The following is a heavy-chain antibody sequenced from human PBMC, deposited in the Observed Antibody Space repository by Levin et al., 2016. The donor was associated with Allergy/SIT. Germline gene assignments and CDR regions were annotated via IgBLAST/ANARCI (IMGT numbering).Heavy chain of an antibody. V-gene: IGHV5-10-1*01. Sequence: GESLKISCKGSGYSFTSYWISWVRQMPGKGLEWMGRIDPSDSYTNYSPSFQGHVTISADKSISTAYLQWSSLKASDTAMYYCARHRPHIYSGSYYEGSLDYWGQGTLVTVSS. J-gene: IGHJ4*02. CDR3: ARHRPHIYSGSYYEGSLDY. D-gene: IGHD1-26*01. CDR2: IDPSDSYT. CDR1: GYSFTSYW.